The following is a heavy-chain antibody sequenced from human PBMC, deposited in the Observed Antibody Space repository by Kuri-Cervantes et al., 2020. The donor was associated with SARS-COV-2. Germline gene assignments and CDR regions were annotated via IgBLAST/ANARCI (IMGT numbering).Heavy chain of an antibody. CDR2: IYHSGST. CDR3: ARGEGVSVEGFDP. J-gene: IGHJ5*02. Sequence: GSLRLSCAVSAYSISSDYYWGWIRQPPGEGLEWIGNIYHSGSTYYNPSLKSRVTISVDTSKNQFSLKLSSVTAADTAVYYCARGEGVSVEGFDPWGQGTLVTVSS. CDR1: AYSISSDYY. V-gene: IGHV4-38-2*01. D-gene: IGHD2-8*01.